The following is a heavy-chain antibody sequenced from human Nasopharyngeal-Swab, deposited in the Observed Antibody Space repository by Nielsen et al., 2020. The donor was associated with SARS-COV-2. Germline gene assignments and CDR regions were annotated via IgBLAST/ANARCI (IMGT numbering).Heavy chain of an antibody. J-gene: IGHJ5*01. Sequence: GGSLRLSCTASGFSVSNNDMNWVRLAPGKGLEWVAVIHAANINYADSVKGRFTISRDNAKNTLYLQMNTLSAEDTGVYYCARDCDTATCYRSAADTWGQGTLVTVSS. D-gene: IGHD2-2*01. CDR1: GFSVSNND. V-gene: IGHV3-53*01. CDR2: IHAANI. CDR3: ARDCDTATCYRSAADT.